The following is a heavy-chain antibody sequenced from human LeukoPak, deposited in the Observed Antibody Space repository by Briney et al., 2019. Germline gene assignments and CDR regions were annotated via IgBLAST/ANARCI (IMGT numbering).Heavy chain of an antibody. V-gene: IGHV3-21*04. J-gene: IGHJ4*02. CDR3: AKSPPYNWNYGGY. CDR2: ISSSSSYI. CDR1: GFTFSSYS. Sequence: GGSLRLSCAASGFTFSSYSMNWVRQAPGKGLEWVSSISSSSSYIYYADSVKGRFTISRDNSKNTLYLQMNSLRAEDTAVYYCAKSPPYNWNYGGYWGQGTLVTISS. D-gene: IGHD1-7*01.